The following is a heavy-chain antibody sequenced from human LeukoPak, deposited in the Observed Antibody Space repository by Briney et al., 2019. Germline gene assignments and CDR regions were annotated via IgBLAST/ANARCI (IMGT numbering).Heavy chain of an antibody. D-gene: IGHD4-11*01. CDR1: GFTFSRQA. Sequence: GGSLRLSCVASGFTFSRQAMTWVRQAPGKGLEWVSSISGSGSSTYYADSVKGRITISRDNSKNTLYLQMNSLRAEDTAIYYCAKDYSGFNYWGQGTLVTVSS. J-gene: IGHJ4*02. CDR3: AKDYSGFNY. V-gene: IGHV3-23*01. CDR2: ISGSGSST.